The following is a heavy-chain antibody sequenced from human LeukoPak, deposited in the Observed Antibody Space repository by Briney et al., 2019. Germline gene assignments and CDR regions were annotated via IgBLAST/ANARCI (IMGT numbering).Heavy chain of an antibody. D-gene: IGHD1-14*01. CDR1: GFTFDDYA. CDR3: AKESGPKSRVIDY. Sequence: GGSLRLSCAASGFTFDDYAMHWVRRAPGKGLEWVSGISWNSGSIGYADSVKGRFTISRDNAKNSLYLQMNSLRAEDTALYYCAKESGPKSRVIDYWGQGTLVTVSS. V-gene: IGHV3-9*01. J-gene: IGHJ4*02. CDR2: ISWNSGSI.